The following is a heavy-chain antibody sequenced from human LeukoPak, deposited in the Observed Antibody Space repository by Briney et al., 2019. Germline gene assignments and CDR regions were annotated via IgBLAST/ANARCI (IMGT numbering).Heavy chain of an antibody. Sequence: KPSETLSLTCTVSGGSISSSSYYWGWIRQPPGKGLEWIGYIYYSGSTNYNPSLKSRVTISVDTSKNQFSLKLSSVTAADTAVYYCARGGASRRAVNGAFDIWGQGTMVTVSS. V-gene: IGHV4-61*05. J-gene: IGHJ3*02. D-gene: IGHD4-11*01. CDR3: ARGGASRRAVNGAFDI. CDR1: GGSISSSSYY. CDR2: IYYSGST.